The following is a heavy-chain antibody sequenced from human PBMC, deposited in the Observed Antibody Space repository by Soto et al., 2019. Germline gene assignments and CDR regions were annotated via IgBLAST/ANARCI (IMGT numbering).Heavy chain of an antibody. J-gene: IGHJ4*02. Sequence: QVQLQESGPGLVKPSQTLSLTCTVSGGSISSGGYYWSWIRQLPGKGLEWIAYIYYSGSTYYNPSLKSRVTISVETTKNQFSLKLSSVTAADTAVYYCARGVVVTTGFDYWGQGTLVTVSS. V-gene: IGHV4-31*03. CDR3: ARGVVVTTGFDY. CDR2: IYYSGST. D-gene: IGHD2-21*02. CDR1: GGSISSGGYY.